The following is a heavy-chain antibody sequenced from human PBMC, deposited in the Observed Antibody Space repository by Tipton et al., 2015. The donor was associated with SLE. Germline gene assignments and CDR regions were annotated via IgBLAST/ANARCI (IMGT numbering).Heavy chain of an antibody. V-gene: IGHV3-23*01. CDR1: GFTFSSYA. Sequence: SLRLSCAASGFTFSSYAMSWVRQAPGKGLEWVSAISGSGGSTYYADSVKGRFTISRDNSKNTLYLQMNSLRAEDTAVYYCARDPEGYGYMGVWGKGTTVTVSS. CDR2: ISGSGGST. D-gene: IGHD5-12*01. CDR3: ARDPEGYGYMGV. J-gene: IGHJ6*03.